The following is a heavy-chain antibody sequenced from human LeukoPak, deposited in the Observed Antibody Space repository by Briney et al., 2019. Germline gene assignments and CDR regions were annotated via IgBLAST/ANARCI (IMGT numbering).Heavy chain of an antibody. J-gene: IGHJ4*02. CDR2: IYAGGST. D-gene: IGHD5-18*01. V-gene: IGHV3-53*01. CDR3: ARDLGTAMVQR. CDR1: GLTVSNIH. Sequence: GGSLRLSCAASGLTVSNIHMSWVRQAPGKGLEWVSVIYAGGSTYYADSVKGRFTISRDNSKNTLYLQMNSLRAEDTAVYYCARDLGTAMVQRWGQGTLVTVYS.